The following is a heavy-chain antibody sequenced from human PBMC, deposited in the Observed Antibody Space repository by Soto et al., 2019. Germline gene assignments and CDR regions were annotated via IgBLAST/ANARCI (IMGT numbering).Heavy chain of an antibody. Sequence: QVQLQESGPGLVKPSQTLFLTCTVSGGSISSGDYYWSWIRQPPGKGLEWIGYISYSGSTYYNPSLKSPVTISVDTSKNQFSLKLSSVTAADAAVYFCARGGRTTFGRYIDYWGQGTLVTVSS. CDR3: ARGGRTTFGRYIDY. D-gene: IGHD3-3*01. CDR2: ISYSGST. J-gene: IGHJ4*02. CDR1: GGSISSGDYY. V-gene: IGHV4-30-4*01.